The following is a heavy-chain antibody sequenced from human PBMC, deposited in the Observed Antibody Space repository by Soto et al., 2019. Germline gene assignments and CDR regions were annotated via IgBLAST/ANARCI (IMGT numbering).Heavy chain of an antibody. J-gene: IGHJ4*02. CDR1: GFTVSSNY. Sequence: GGSLRLSCAASGFTVSSNYMSWVRQAPGKGLEWVSVIYSGGSTYYADSVKGRFTISRDNSKNTLYLQMNSLRAEDTAVYYCVRASVSGGYDAFDYWGQGTLVTVSS. V-gene: IGHV3-66*01. CDR2: IYSGGST. D-gene: IGHD5-12*01. CDR3: VRASVSGGYDAFDY.